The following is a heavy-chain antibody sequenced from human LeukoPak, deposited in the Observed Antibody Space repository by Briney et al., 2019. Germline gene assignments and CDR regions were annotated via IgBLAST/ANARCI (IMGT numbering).Heavy chain of an antibody. CDR1: GGSISSYY. V-gene: IGHV4-59*12. CDR3: ARPNYYDSSGYYGDHDAFDI. Sequence: SETLSLTCTVSGGSISSYYWSWIRQPPGKGLEWIGYIYYSGSTNYNPSLKSRVTISVDTSKNQFSLKLSSVTAADTAVYYCARPNYYDSSGYYGDHDAFDIWGQGTMVTVSS. J-gene: IGHJ3*02. CDR2: IYYSGST. D-gene: IGHD3-22*01.